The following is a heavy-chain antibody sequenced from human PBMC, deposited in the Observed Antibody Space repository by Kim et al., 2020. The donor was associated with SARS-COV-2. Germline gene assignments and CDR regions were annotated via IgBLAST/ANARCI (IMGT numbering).Heavy chain of an antibody. CDR3: AREEVGCDFNCYYCMHV. Sequence: GGSLRLSCAASGFSFSGYSMHWVRQTPGKGLEWVASITSNSSNIYYADSVKGRFTISRDNAKNSLYLQMNSLRAEDTAVYYCAREEVGCDFNCYYCMHV. CDR1: GFSFSGYS. D-gene: IGHD5-12*01. CDR2: ITSNSSNI. J-gene: IGHJ6*01. V-gene: IGHV3-21*01.